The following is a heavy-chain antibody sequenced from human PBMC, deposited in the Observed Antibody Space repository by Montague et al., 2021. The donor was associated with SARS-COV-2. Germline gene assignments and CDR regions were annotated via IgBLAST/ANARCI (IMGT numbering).Heavy chain of an antibody. CDR2: IYNSGNT. V-gene: IGHV4-31*03. J-gene: IGHJ5*02. CDR1: GGSINSGGYY. D-gene: IGHD5-12*01. CDR3: AKTVVYSGFDYSWFDP. Sequence: TLSLTCTVSGGSINSGGYYWNWIRQHPGKGLEWIGYIYNSGNTSYSPSLRSRVTISLDTSKNLFYLNVRSVSVADTAVYYCAKTVVYSGFDYSWFDPWGQGILVTVSS.